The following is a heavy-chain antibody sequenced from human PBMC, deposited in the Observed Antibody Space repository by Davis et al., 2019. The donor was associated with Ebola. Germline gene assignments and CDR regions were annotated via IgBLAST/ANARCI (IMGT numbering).Heavy chain of an antibody. V-gene: IGHV3-33*06. J-gene: IGHJ5*02. CDR1: GFTVSSYA. Sequence: GESLKISCAASGFTVSSYALHWVRQAPGKGLEWVAVIWYDGSNEYYADSVKGRFTISRDNSKNTVYLQMNSLRAEETAVYYCAKGSYYYDSTGYQTFNPWGQGTLVTGSS. D-gene: IGHD3-22*01. CDR2: IWYDGSNE. CDR3: AKGSYYYDSTGYQTFNP.